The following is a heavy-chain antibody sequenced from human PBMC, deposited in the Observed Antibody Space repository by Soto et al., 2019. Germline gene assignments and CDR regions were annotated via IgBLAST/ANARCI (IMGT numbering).Heavy chain of an antibody. Sequence: ASETLSLTCAVYGGSFSGYYWSWIRQPPGKGLEWIGEINHSGSTNYNPSLKSRVTISADTSKNQFSLKLSSVTAADTAVYYCARGPWKYYYDISGYKFDPWGQGTLVTVSS. CDR2: INHSGST. V-gene: IGHV4-34*01. D-gene: IGHD3-22*01. J-gene: IGHJ5*02. CDR1: GGSFSGYY. CDR3: ARGPWKYYYDISGYKFDP.